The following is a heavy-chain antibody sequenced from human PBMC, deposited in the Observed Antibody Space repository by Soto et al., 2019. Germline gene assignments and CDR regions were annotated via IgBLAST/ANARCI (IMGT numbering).Heavy chain of an antibody. D-gene: IGHD3-3*01. V-gene: IGHV4-34*01. J-gene: IGHJ5*01. CDR3: ATRITVFGLLIPPFDP. CDR2: INHSGST. CDR1: GGSFSGYY. Sequence: SETLSLTCAVYGGSFSGYYWSWIRQPPGKGLEWIGEINHSGSTNYNPSLKSRVTISVDPSKNQFSQRLSSVTAADTAIYYCATRITVFGLLIPPFDPWGQGTQVTVSS.